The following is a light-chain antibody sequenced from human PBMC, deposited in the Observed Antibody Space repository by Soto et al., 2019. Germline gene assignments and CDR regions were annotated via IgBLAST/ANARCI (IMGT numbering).Light chain of an antibody. CDR2: GAS. Sequence: EIVLTQSPGTMSLSPGERATLSCRASQSVSSSYLAWYQHKPGQAPRLLIYGASSRATGIPDRFSGSGSGTDFTLTISILEPEDFAVYYCQQYGSAAETFGQWTKLESK. CDR1: QSVSSSY. CDR3: QQYGSAAET. J-gene: IGKJ1*01. V-gene: IGKV3-20*01.